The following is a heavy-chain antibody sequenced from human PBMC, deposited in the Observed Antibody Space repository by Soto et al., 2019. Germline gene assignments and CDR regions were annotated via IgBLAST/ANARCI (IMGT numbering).Heavy chain of an antibody. CDR1: GFTFSSYW. J-gene: IGHJ6*02. V-gene: IGHV3-74*01. CDR2: INSDGSST. CDR3: ARAPGPTGQTYGWVDPGYYYGMDV. D-gene: IGHD2-8*02. Sequence: EVQLVESGGGLVQPGGSLRLSCAASGFTFSSYWMHWVRQVPGKGLVWVSRINSDGSSTSYADSVEGRFTISRDNAKNALYMQMNSLRAEDTAVYYCARAPGPTGQTYGWVDPGYYYGMDVWGQGTTVTVSS.